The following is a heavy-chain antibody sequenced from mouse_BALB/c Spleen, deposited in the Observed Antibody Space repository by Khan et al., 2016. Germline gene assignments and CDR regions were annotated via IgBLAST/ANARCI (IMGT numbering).Heavy chain of an antibody. J-gene: IGHJ2*01. Sequence: EVQLQESGPGLVKPSQSLSLTCTVTGYSITSDYAWNWIRQFPGNKLEWMGYISYSGITSYNPSLKSRISITRDTSKNPFFLQLNSVTTEDTDTYYCARDYYGSSYFDYWGQGTTLTVSS. V-gene: IGHV3-2*02. CDR2: ISYSGIT. CDR1: GYSITSDYA. CDR3: ARDYYGSSYFDY. D-gene: IGHD1-1*01.